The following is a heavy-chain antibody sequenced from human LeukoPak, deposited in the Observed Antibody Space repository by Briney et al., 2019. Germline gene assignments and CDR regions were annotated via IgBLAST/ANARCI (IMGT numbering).Heavy chain of an antibody. CDR2: ISSSSSYI. CDR1: GFTFSSYS. Sequence: GGSLRLSCAASGFTFSSYSMNWVRQAPGKGLEWVSSISSSSSYIYYADSVKGRFTISRDNAKNSLYLQMNSLRAEDTAVYYCARDMGYGSGSYFYWGQGTLVTVSS. V-gene: IGHV3-21*01. CDR3: ARDMGYGSGSYFY. D-gene: IGHD3-10*01. J-gene: IGHJ4*02.